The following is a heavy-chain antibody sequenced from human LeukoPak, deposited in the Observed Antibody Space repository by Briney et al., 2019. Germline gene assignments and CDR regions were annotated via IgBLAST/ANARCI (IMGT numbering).Heavy chain of an antibody. CDR3: ARGNKVRGHSYGRGDAFDI. V-gene: IGHV4-34*01. Sequence: PSETLSLTCAVYGGSFSGYYWSWIRQPPGKGLEWIGEINHSGSTNYNPSLKSRVTISVDTSKNQFSLKLSSVTAADTAVYYCARGNKVRGHSYGRGDAFDIWGQGTMVTVSS. D-gene: IGHD5-18*01. CDR1: GGSFSGYY. CDR2: INHSGST. J-gene: IGHJ3*02.